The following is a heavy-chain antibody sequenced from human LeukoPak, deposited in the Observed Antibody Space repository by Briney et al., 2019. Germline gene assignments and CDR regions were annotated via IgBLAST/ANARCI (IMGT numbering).Heavy chain of an antibody. CDR2: IIPIFGTA. Sequence: ASVKVSCKASGDTFSSYAISWVRQAPGQGLEWMGGIIPIFGTASYAQKFQGRVTITADESTSTAYMELSSLRSEDTAVYYCARDSIGDDTEPSVAYWGQGTLVTVSS. J-gene: IGHJ4*02. D-gene: IGHD5-12*01. CDR1: GDTFSSYA. V-gene: IGHV1-69*13. CDR3: ARDSIGDDTEPSVAY.